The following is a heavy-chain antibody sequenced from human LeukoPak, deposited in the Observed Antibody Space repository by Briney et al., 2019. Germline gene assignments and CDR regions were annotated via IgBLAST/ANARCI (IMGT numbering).Heavy chain of an antibody. J-gene: IGHJ4*02. CDR2: ISSSSSYI. D-gene: IGHD5-18*01. CDR1: GFTFSSYS. CDR3: AKDQRGYSYGHDFDY. V-gene: IGHV3-21*01. Sequence: PGGSLRLSCAASGFTFSSYSMNWVRQAPGKGLEWVSSISSSSSYIYYADSVKGRFTISRDNAKNSLYLQMNSLRAEDTAVYYCAKDQRGYSYGHDFDYWGQGTLVTVSS.